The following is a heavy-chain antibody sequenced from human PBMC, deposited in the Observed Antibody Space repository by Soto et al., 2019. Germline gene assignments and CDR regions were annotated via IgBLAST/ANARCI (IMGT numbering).Heavy chain of an antibody. CDR3: ARGWSSSWYSSVYYYYYGMAV. J-gene: IGHJ6*02. Sequence: SETLSLTCAVYGGSFSGYYWSWIRQPPGKGLEWIGEINHSGSTNYNPSLKSRVTISVDTSKNQFYLKLSSVTAADTAVYYCARGWSSSWYSSVYYYYYGMAVWGQGTTVTVSS. CDR2: INHSGST. D-gene: IGHD6-13*01. CDR1: GGSFSGYY. V-gene: IGHV4-34*01.